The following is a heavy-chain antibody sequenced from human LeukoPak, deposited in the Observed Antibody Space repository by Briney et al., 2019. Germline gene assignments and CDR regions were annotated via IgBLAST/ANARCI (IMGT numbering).Heavy chain of an antibody. D-gene: IGHD3-9*01. Sequence: SETLSLTCAVYGGSSSGYYGTWIRQPPGKGLEWIGEINHSGSTNYNPSLKSRVTISVDTSKNQFSLKLSSVTAADTAVYYCARRKRYLPSDVWGKGTTVTISS. J-gene: IGHJ6*04. CDR2: INHSGST. CDR3: ARRKRYLPSDV. V-gene: IGHV4-34*01. CDR1: GGSSSGYY.